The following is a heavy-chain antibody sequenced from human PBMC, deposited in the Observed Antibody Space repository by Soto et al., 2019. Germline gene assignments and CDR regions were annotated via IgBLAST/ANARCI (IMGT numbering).Heavy chain of an antibody. V-gene: IGHV5-51*01. J-gene: IGHJ6*02. CDR1: GYSFTSYW. CDR3: ARSRRGAYSSGWYSPSGYYNYGIDV. CDR2: IYPGDSDT. D-gene: IGHD6-19*01. Sequence: LGESLKISCKGSGYSFTSYWIGWVRQMPGKGLGWMGIIYPGDSDTRYSPSFQGQVTISADKSISTAYVQWSSLKASDTAMYYCARSRRGAYSSGWYSPSGYYNYGIDVWGQGTKVTVSS.